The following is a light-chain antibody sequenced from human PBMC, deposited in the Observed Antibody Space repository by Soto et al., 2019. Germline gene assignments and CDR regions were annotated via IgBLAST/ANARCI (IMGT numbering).Light chain of an antibody. CDR1: SSDVGGYNY. J-gene: IGLJ1*01. Sequence: QSVLTQPASVSGSPGQSITISCTGTSSDVGGYNYVSWYQQHPGKAPKLMIYDVTYRPSGVSNRFSGSKSGTTASLTLSGLQAEDEADYYCSSYTRTSTYVFGTGTKVTVL. CDR3: SSYTRTSTYV. CDR2: DVT. V-gene: IGLV2-14*01.